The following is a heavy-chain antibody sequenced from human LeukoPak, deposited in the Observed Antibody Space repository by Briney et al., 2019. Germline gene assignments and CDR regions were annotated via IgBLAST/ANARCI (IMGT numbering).Heavy chain of an antibody. V-gene: IGHV4-38-2*02. CDR2: IYHSGST. D-gene: IGHD2-21*02. CDR3: ARAVVVTAIEGAFDI. CDR1: GGSISGYY. J-gene: IGHJ3*02. Sequence: SETLSLTCTVSGGSISGYYWGWIRQPPGKGLEWIGSIYHSGSTYYNPSLKSRVTISVDTSKNQFSLKLSSVTAADTAVYYCARAVVVTAIEGAFDIWGQGTMVTVSS.